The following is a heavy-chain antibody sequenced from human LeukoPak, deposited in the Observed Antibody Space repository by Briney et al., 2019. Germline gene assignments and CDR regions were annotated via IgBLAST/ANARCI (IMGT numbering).Heavy chain of an antibody. CDR1: GFTFSSYA. CDR3: ARDFDYSSGWYSV. D-gene: IGHD6-19*01. CDR2: ISYDGSNK. V-gene: IGHV3-30-3*01. Sequence: GGSLRLSCAASGFTFSSYAMHWVRQAPGKGLEWVAVISYDGSNKYYADSVKGRFTISRDNSKNTLYLQMNSLRAEDTAVYYCARDFDYSSGWYSVWGQGTLVTVSS. J-gene: IGHJ4*02.